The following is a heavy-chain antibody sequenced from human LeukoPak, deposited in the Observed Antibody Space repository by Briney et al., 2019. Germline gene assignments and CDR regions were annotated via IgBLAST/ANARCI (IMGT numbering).Heavy chain of an antibody. CDR1: GGSISSSSYY. D-gene: IGHD1-26*01. CDR2: IYYSGST. Sequence: SETLSLTCTVSGGSISSSSYYWGWLRQPPGTGLEWIGSIYYSGSTYYNPSLKSRVTISVDTSKNQFSLKLSSVTAADTAVYYCARLVGAAEYYFDYWGQGTLVTVSS. V-gene: IGHV4-39*07. CDR3: ARLVGAAEYYFDY. J-gene: IGHJ4*02.